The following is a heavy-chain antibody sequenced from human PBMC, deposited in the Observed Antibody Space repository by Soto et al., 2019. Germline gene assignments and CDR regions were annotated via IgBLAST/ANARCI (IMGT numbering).Heavy chain of an antibody. CDR2: VIPFLDIT. V-gene: IGHV1-69*02. D-gene: IGHD6-13*01. Sequence: QVQLVQSGSEVKKPGSSVSVSCKASGGTFSIYTISWVRQAPGQGLEWMGRVIPFLDITSYSQRFQGRVTIXAXKXXTTAYMELSSLRSEDTAVYYCARDRDNSNWPNFDSWGQGTLVTVSS. CDR1: GGTFSIYT. CDR3: ARDRDNSNWPNFDS. J-gene: IGHJ4*02.